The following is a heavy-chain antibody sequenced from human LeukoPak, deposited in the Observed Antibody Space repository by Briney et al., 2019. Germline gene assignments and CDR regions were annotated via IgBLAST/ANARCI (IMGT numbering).Heavy chain of an antibody. CDR2: INHSGST. CDR3: ARGQLDSDAFDI. CDR1: GGSFSGYY. V-gene: IGHV4-34*01. Sequence: SETLSLTCAVYGGSFSGYYWSWIRQPPGKGLEWIGEINHSGSTNYNPSLKSRVSISVDTSRNQFSLKLSSVTAADTAVHYCARGQLDSDAFDIWGQGQWSPSLQ. D-gene: IGHD1-1*01. J-gene: IGHJ3*02.